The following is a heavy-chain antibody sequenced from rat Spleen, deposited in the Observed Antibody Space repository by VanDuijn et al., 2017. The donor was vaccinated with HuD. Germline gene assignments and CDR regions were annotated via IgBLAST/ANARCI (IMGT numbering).Heavy chain of an antibody. J-gene: IGHJ1*01. CDR3: ARQNYYDGYYHGGYYWYFDF. V-gene: IGHV5-25*01. CDR2: ISPSGGST. D-gene: IGHD1-12*03. CDR1: GFTFSNYD. Sequence: EVQLVESGGGLVQPGRSLKLSCAASGFTFSNYDMAWVRQAPTKGLEWVASISPSGGSTYYRDSVKGRFTVSRDNAKSTLYLQMDSLRSEDTATYYCARQNYYDGYYHGGYYWYFDFWGPGTMVTVSS.